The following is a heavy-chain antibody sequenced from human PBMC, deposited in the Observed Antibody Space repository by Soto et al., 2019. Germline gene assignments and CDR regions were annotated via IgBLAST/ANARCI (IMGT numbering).Heavy chain of an antibody. Sequence: QINLIESGPTLVNPTQTLTLTCTFSGFSLSTSGAAVGWVRQPPGRALEWLALIYWDGDKRYNASLGNRLTITKATSMNQVVLTLTNVDPAGTATYYCAHRATMTIFGLIIDNGIWFDPWGQGTRVIVSS. J-gene: IGHJ5*02. CDR3: AHRATMTIFGLIIDNGIWFDP. V-gene: IGHV2-5*02. D-gene: IGHD3-3*01. CDR1: GFSLSTSGAA. CDR2: IYWDGDK.